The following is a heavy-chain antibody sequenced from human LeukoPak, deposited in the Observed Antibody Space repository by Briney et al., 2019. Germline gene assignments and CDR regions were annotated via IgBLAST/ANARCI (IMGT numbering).Heavy chain of an antibody. J-gene: IGHJ3*02. V-gene: IGHV3-30*18. CDR3: AKVVCSSTSCYKARGAFDI. CDR1: GFTFSSYG. CDR2: ISYDGSNK. Sequence: GGSLRLSCAASGFTFSSYGMHWVRRAPGKGLEWVAVISYDGSNKYYADSVKGRFTISRDNSKNTLYLQMNSLRAEDTAVYYCAKVVCSSTSCYKARGAFDIWGQGTMVTVSS. D-gene: IGHD2-2*02.